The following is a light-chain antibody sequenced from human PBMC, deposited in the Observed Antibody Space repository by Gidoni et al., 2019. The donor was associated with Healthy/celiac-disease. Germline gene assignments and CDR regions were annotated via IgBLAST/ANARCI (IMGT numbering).Light chain of an antibody. CDR3: QQYGSSPT. CDR2: GAS. Sequence: EIVLTQSPGTLSLSPGERATLSCRASQSVSHSYLAWYQQKPGQAPRLLIYGASSRATGIPDRCSGSGSGTDCTLTISRLGPEDFAVYYCQQYGSSPTFGQXTKLEIK. V-gene: IGKV3-20*01. CDR1: QSVSHSY. J-gene: IGKJ2*01.